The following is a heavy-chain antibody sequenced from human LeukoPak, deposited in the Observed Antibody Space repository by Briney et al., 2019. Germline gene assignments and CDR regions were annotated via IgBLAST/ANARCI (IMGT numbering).Heavy chain of an antibody. D-gene: IGHD3-9*01. CDR3: ARDPPPKDGPTGWFDP. CDR2: IYTSGST. V-gene: IGHV4-4*07. Sequence: TSETLSLTCTVSGGSISSYYWSWIRQPAGKGLEWIGRIYTSGSTNYNPSLKSRVTMSVDTSKNQFSLKLSSVTAADTAVYYCARDPPPKDGPTGWFDPWGQGTLVTVSS. J-gene: IGHJ5*02. CDR1: GGSISSYY.